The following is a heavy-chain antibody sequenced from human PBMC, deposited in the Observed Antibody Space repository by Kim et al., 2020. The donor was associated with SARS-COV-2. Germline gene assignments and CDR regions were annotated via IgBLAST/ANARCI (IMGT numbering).Heavy chain of an antibody. CDR1: GFTFSSYG. CDR2: VSFDGSNK. D-gene: IGHD2-15*01. J-gene: IGHJ6*01. V-gene: IGHV3-30*18. CDR3: AKDRGCSGGSCYSSSYY. Sequence: GGSLRLSCAASGFTFSSYGMHWVRQAPGKGLEWVAVVSFDGSNKYYADSVKGRFTISRDNSKNTLYLQMNSLRAEDTAVYYCAKDRGCSGGSCYSSSYY.